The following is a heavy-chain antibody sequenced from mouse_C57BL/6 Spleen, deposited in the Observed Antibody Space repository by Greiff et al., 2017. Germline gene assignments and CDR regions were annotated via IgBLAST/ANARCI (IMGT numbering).Heavy chain of an antibody. CDR3: TRGDYSNHGEFAY. CDR1: GYTFTDYE. D-gene: IGHD2-5*01. Sequence: LVESGAELVRPGASVTLSCKASGYTFTDYEMHWVKQTPVHGLEWIGAIDPETGGTAYNQKFKGKAILTADKSSSTAYMELRSLTSEDSAVYYCTRGDYSNHGEFAYWGQGTLVTVSA. CDR2: IDPETGGT. V-gene: IGHV1-15*01. J-gene: IGHJ3*01.